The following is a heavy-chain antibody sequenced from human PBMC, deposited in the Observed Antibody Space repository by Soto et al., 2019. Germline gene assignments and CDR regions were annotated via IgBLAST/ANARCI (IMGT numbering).Heavy chain of an antibody. CDR3: ARFPQTAIVGAAYFDY. CDR1: GGTFSSYI. Sequence: QVQLVQSGAEVKKPGSSVKVSCKASGGTFSSYIISWVRQAPGQGLEWMGRIIPILGIANDAQKFQGRVTITADKSPSTAYMELSSRRSEDTAVYYCARFPQTAIVGAAYFDYWGQGTLVTVSS. D-gene: IGHD1-26*01. V-gene: IGHV1-69*02. J-gene: IGHJ4*02. CDR2: IIPILGIA.